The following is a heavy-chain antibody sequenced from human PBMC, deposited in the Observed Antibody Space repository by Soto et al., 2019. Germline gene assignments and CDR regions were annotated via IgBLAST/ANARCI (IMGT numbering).Heavy chain of an antibody. J-gene: IGHJ6*02. Sequence: SETLSLTCAVSGGSISSSNWWSWVRQPPGKGLEWIGEIYHSGSTNYNSSLKSRVTISVDKSKNQFSLKLSSVTAADTAVYYCARAVLLWFGELLTGMDVWGQGTTVTVSS. D-gene: IGHD3-10*01. V-gene: IGHV4-4*02. CDR1: GGSISSSNW. CDR2: IYHSGST. CDR3: ARAVLLWFGELLTGMDV.